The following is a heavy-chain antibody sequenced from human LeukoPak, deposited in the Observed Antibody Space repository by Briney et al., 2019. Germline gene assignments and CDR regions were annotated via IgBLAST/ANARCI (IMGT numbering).Heavy chain of an antibody. Sequence: GGSLRLSCAASGFALSSHWMTWVRQVPGRGPEWEANVNRDGSGTYYLDSVKGRFTISKDNAKNSLYLQMNSLRAEDTALYHCARNNGMDVWGQGTTVIVSS. CDR1: GFALSSHW. CDR3: ARNNGMDV. CDR2: VNRDGSGT. V-gene: IGHV3-7*03. J-gene: IGHJ6*02.